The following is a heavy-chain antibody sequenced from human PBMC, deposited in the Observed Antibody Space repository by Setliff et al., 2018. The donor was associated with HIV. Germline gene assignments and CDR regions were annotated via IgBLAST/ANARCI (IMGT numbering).Heavy chain of an antibody. CDR2: IYYSGST. J-gene: IGHJ4*02. CDR3: ASIWFGESKPLDS. Sequence: SETLSLTCTVSGASISSSGYYWGWIRQSPGKGLEWIGSIYYSGSTQYNPSLRSRVTISADATKNQFSLKLTSVTAADTAVYYCASIWFGESKPLDSWGQGMLVTVSS. V-gene: IGHV4-39*07. D-gene: IGHD3-10*01. CDR1: GASISSSGYY.